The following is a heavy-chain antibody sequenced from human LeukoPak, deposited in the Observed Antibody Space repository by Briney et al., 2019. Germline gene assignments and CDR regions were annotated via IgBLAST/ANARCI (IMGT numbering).Heavy chain of an antibody. J-gene: IGHJ4*02. V-gene: IGHV3-30*18. CDR1: GFTFSSYW. CDR3: AKDYGYSYGCDY. Sequence: PGGSLRLSCAASGFTFSSYWMHWVRQAPGKGLEWVAVISYDGSNKYYADSVKGRFTISRDNSKNTLYLQMNSLRAEDTAVYYCAKDYGYSYGCDYWGQGTLVTVSS. D-gene: IGHD5-18*01. CDR2: ISYDGSNK.